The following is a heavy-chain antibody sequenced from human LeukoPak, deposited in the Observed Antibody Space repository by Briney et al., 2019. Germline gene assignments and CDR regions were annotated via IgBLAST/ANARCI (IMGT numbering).Heavy chain of an antibody. D-gene: IGHD3-10*01. Sequence: GGSLRLSCAASGFTFNNYGMHLVRQAPGKGLEWVAFTRYNGNNQYYADSVKGRFTISRDNSKNTLYLQMNSLKGDDTAVYYCAKDSAFYYIDVWGKGTTVIISS. CDR1: GFTFNNYG. V-gene: IGHV3-30*02. CDR2: TRYNGNNQ. J-gene: IGHJ6*03. CDR3: AKDSAFYYIDV.